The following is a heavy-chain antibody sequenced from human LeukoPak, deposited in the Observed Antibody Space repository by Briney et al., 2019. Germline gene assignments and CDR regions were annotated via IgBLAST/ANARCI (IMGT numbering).Heavy chain of an antibody. J-gene: IGHJ4*02. V-gene: IGHV3-49*04. CDR3: SRNGLVDFDY. CDR1: GFAFDDFA. CDR2: IRRRAYGGAA. Sequence: AGGSLRLSCTTSGFAFDDFAMSWVRQPAGEGLEWVGFIRRRAYGGAAEYAASVKGRFIISRDDSKGIAYLQMNSLKTEDTAVYYCSRNGLVDFDYWGQGSRVIVS.